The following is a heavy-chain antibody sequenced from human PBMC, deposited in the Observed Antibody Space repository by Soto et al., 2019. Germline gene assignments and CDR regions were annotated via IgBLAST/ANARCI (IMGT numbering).Heavy chain of an antibody. V-gene: IGHV3-48*02. CDR3: VRVGGYGVYYGLDV. CDR1: GFTFGSYT. Sequence: GGSLRLSCAASGFTFGSYTMNWVRQAPGRGLEWISSMTGSGDTIYYADSVKGRFTISRDNAKNSLFLQMNSLRDEDTAVYYCVRVGGYGVYYGLDVWGQGTTVTVSS. D-gene: IGHD5-18*01. CDR2: MTGSGDTI. J-gene: IGHJ6*02.